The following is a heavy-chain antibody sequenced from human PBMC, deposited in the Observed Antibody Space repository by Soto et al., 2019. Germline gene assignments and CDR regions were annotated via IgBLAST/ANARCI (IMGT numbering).Heavy chain of an antibody. CDR3: AYHYPASNWIEP. J-gene: IGHJ5*01. D-gene: IGHD1-26*01. V-gene: IGHV2-5*01. CDR2: VYWNHDK. Sequence: VSGPTLVNPAQTLTLTCTFSGFSLTAIGVGVGWIRQSPGKALEWLSLVYWNHDKRYNSSLKTRLTISKDISKDQVVLSLADIHPVDTATYLWAYHYPASNWIEPWGPGILVTVSS. CDR1: GFSLTAIGVG.